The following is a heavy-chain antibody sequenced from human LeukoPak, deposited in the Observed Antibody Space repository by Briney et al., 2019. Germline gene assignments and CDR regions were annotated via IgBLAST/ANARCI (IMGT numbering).Heavy chain of an antibody. CDR3: ARVWELSFDH. Sequence: GGSLRLSCAASRFTVSTDHMSWVRQAPGKGLEWVAVSYSGGTSQYAESVKGRFTISRDNSYNSVYLRMNSLRAEDTALYYCARVWELSFDHWGQGALVTVSS. CDR2: SYSGGTS. J-gene: IGHJ4*02. D-gene: IGHD1-26*01. V-gene: IGHV3-53*01. CDR1: RFTVSTDH.